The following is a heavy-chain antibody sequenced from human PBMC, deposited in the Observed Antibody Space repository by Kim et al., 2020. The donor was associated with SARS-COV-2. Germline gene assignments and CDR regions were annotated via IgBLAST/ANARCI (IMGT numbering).Heavy chain of an antibody. J-gene: IGHJ4*02. V-gene: IGHV3-7*01. Sequence: GGSLRLFCAASGFTFSDYWMTWVRQAPGKGLEWVANIKYDGSEKYYVDSVKGRFTISRDSAKNSLYVQMNSLRAEDTAVYYCARDLGGGYSFGPNYWVQGTLVTVSS. D-gene: IGHD5-18*01. CDR2: IKYDGSEK. CDR1: GFTFSDYW. CDR3: ARDLGGGYSFGPNY.